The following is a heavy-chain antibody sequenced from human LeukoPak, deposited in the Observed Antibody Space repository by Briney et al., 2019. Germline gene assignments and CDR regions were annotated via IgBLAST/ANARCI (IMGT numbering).Heavy chain of an antibody. D-gene: IGHD6-13*01. J-gene: IGHJ4*02. CDR2: TSGSGTGT. CDR1: GFTFSNYS. CDR3: AKDGGIAAAGRSVYFDY. Sequence: GGSLRLSCAASGFTFSNYSMSWVRQAPGKGLEWVSTTSGSGTGTYYADSVKGRFTISRDNSQNTLYLHLNRLRAEDTAVYYCAKDGGIAAAGRSVYFDYWGQGTLVTVSS. V-gene: IGHV3-23*01.